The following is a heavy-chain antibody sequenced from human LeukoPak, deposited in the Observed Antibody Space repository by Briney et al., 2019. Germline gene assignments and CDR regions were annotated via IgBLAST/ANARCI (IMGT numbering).Heavy chain of an antibody. CDR3: SRDSGWIAAAGPDY. V-gene: IGHV3-30*02. Sequence: GGSLRLSCAASGFTFSSYGMHWVRQAPGKGLEWVAFIRYDGSNKYYADSVKGRFTISRDNSKNTLYLQMNSLRAEDTAVYYSSRDSGWIAAAGPDYWGQGTLVTVSS. J-gene: IGHJ4*02. CDR1: GFTFSSYG. CDR2: IRYDGSNK. D-gene: IGHD6-13*01.